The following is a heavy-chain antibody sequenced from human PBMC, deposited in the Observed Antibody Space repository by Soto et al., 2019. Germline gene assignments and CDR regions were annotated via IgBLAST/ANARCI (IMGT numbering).Heavy chain of an antibody. V-gene: IGHV3-21*01. D-gene: IGHD3-10*01. CDR3: ARVMPAYYSGSGLFDI. CDR2: ISSGSSYI. CDR1: GFTFSSYS. Sequence: PGGSLRLSCAASGFTFSSYSMNWVRQAPGKGLEWVSSISSGSSYIYYADAGTGRFTISRDNAKNSLYLQMTSLRAEDTAVYFCARVMPAYYSGSGLFDIWGKGTMVTVSS. J-gene: IGHJ3*02.